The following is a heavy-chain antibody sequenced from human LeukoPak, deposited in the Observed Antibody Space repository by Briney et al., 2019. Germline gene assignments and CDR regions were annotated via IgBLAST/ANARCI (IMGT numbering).Heavy chain of an antibody. Sequence: QPGGSLRLSCAASGFTLSTYAMHWVRQAPGKGLEWVAVIWYDGSDRYHADSVKGRFTISRDNSKNTLYLQMNSLRVDDTAVYYCARDRGWPSGHFDYWGQGTVVTVSS. CDR2: IWYDGSDR. D-gene: IGHD3-10*01. CDR1: GFTLSTYA. CDR3: ARDRGWPSGHFDY. V-gene: IGHV3-33*08. J-gene: IGHJ4*02.